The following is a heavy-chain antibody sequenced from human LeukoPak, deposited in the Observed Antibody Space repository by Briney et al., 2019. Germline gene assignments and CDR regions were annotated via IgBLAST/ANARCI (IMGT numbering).Heavy chain of an antibody. CDR2: MNPNSGNT. CDR3: ARVWDCSSTSCYERAFDI. D-gene: IGHD2-2*01. CDR1: GGTFSSYA. J-gene: IGHJ3*02. V-gene: IGHV1-8*02. Sequence: ASVKVSCKASGGTFSSYAISWVRQAPGQGLEWMGWMNPNSGNTGYAQKFQGRVTMTRNTSISTAYMELSSLRSEDTAVYYCARVWDCSSTSCYERAFDIWGQGTMVTVSS.